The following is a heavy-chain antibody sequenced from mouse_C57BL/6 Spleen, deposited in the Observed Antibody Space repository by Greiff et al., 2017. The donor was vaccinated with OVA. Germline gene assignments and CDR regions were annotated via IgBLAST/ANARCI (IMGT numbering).Heavy chain of an antibody. CDR1: GYTFTSYW. D-gene: IGHD1-1*01. CDR2: IYPGSGST. Sequence: QVQLQQPGAELVKPGASVKMSCKASGYTFTSYWITWVKQRPGQGLEWIGDIYPGSGSTNYNEKFKSKGTLTVDTSSSTAYKQLSSLTSADSAVYYCARGTEITTVVGGYYFDYWGQGTTLTVSS. J-gene: IGHJ2*01. V-gene: IGHV1-55*01. CDR3: ARGTEITTVVGGYYFDY.